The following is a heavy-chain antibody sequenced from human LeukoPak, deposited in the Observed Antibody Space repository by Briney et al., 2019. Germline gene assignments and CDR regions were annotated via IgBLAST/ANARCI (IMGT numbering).Heavy chain of an antibody. CDR3: AVRDY. CDR1: GGSFSGYY. Sequence: SETLSLTCAVYGGSFSGYYWSWIRQPPGKGLEWIGEINHSGSTNYNPSLKSRVTISVDTSKNQFSLKLSSVTAADAAVYYCAVRDYWGQGTLVTVSS. J-gene: IGHJ4*02. CDR2: INHSGST. V-gene: IGHV4-34*01.